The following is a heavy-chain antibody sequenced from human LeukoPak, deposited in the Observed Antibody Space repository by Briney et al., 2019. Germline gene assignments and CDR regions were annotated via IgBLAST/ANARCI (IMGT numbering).Heavy chain of an antibody. CDR2: ISSSSYI. J-gene: IGHJ4*02. D-gene: IGHD3-3*01. CDR3: ARQSTIFGVVIIGPIDY. Sequence: GGSLRLSCAASGFTFSSYSMNWVRQAPGKGLEWVSSISSSSYIYYADSVKGRFTISRDNAKNSLYLQMNSLRAEDTAVYYCARQSTIFGVVIIGPIDYWGQGTLVTVSS. V-gene: IGHV3-21*01. CDR1: GFTFSSYS.